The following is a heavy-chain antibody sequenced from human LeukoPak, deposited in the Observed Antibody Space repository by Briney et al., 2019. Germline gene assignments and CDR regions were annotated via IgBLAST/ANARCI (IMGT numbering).Heavy chain of an antibody. CDR1: GFTVSSSY. D-gene: IGHD4-23*01. CDR3: ARARYGGNSAFDY. CDR2: IYSDGST. V-gene: IGHV3-53*01. J-gene: IGHJ4*02. Sequence: PGGSLRLSCAASGFTVSSSYMSWVRQAPGKGLEWVSVIYSDGSTFYAGSVKGRFTISRDNAKNSLYLQMNSLRAEDTALYHCARARYGGNSAFDYWGQGTLVTVSS.